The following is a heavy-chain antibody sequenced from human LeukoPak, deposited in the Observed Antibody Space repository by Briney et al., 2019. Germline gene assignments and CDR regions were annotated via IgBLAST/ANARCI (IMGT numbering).Heavy chain of an antibody. CDR1: GGSFSGYY. D-gene: IGHD3-10*01. Sequence: SETLSLTCAVYGGSFSGYYWSWIRQPPGKGLEWIGEINHSGSTNYNPSLKSRVTISVDTSKNQFSLKLSSVTAADTAVYYCARGRYYGSGSYYHYWGQGTLVTVSS. V-gene: IGHV4-34*01. J-gene: IGHJ4*02. CDR3: ARGRYYGSGSYYHY. CDR2: INHSGST.